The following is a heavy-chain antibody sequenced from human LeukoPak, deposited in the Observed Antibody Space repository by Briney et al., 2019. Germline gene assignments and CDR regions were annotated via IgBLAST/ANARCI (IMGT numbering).Heavy chain of an antibody. D-gene: IGHD3-9*01. CDR2: INPNSGDT. J-gene: IGHJ5*02. Sequence: ASVKVSCKASGYTFTGYYMHWVRQAPGQGLEWMGWINPNSGDTNYGQSFQGRVTMTSDTSITTAYMELNSLRSDDTAVYYCARTEEEKEHDLLTGYTTNRGYNWFDPWGQGTLVTVSS. CDR3: ARTEEEKEHDLLTGYTTNRGYNWFDP. V-gene: IGHV1-2*02. CDR1: GYTFTGYY.